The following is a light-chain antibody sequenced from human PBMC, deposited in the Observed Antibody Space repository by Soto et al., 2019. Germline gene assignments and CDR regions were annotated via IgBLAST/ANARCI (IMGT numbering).Light chain of an antibody. CDR1: QAIDSW. CDR3: QQTLSFPPT. CDR2: TGS. J-gene: IGKJ1*01. Sequence: DIQMTQSPSSVSASVGDRVTSTFLASQAIDSWLAWYQQKPGEAPKLLIFTGSLLHSGVPPRFSGSGSGTDFTLTISSLQPEDFATYYCQQTLSFPPTFGQGTKVDIK. V-gene: IGKV1-12*01.